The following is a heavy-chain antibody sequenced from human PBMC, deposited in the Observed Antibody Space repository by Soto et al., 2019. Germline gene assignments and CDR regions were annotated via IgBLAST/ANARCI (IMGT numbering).Heavy chain of an antibody. CDR3: ARVANSGSFFDC. CDR2: ISHSGTT. V-gene: IGHV4-4*02. Sequence: PSETLSLTCAVSGGSISSNNWWSWVRQLPGKGLEWIGEISHSGTTNYNPSLKSRVTISVDRSKNQFSLNLSSVTAADTAVYYCARVANSGSFFDCWGQETLVTVSS. CDR1: GGSISSNNW. D-gene: IGHD1-26*01. J-gene: IGHJ4*02.